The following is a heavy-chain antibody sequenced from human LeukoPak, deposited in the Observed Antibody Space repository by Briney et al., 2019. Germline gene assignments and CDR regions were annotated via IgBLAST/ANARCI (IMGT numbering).Heavy chain of an antibody. CDR2: MSWNSGST. D-gene: IGHD3/OR15-3a*01. Sequence: PGRSLRLSCAASGFTFDDYAMHGVRHVPGKGLEWVLGMSWNSGSTVYAGSVKGRFTMSRDNTKNSLYLQMNSLTPDDTALYYCVRGNFGPAQWFDPWGQGTLVTVSS. CDR3: VRGNFGPAQWFDP. CDR1: GFTFDDYA. J-gene: IGHJ5*02. V-gene: IGHV3-9*01.